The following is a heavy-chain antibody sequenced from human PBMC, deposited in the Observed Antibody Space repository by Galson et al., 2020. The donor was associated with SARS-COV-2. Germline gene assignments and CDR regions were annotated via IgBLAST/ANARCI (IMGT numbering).Heavy chain of an antibody. CDR3: ARLLWFGESWRFDP. CDR2: LYSGGDT. J-gene: IGHJ5*02. Sequence: GGSLRLSCVASGLTVSSNYMSWVRQAPGKGPEWVSVLYSGGDTYYADSVKGRFTISRDNSKNTLYLPMNSLRAEDTAVYYCARLLWFGESWRFDPWGQGTLVTVSS. D-gene: IGHD3-10*01. V-gene: IGHV3-53*01. CDR1: GLTVSSNY.